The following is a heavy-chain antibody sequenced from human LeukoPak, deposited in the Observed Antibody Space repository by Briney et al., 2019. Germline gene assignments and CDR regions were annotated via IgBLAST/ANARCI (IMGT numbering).Heavy chain of an antibody. CDR2: IGGSGVFT. D-gene: IGHD6-19*01. J-gene: IGHJ3*02. Sequence: GGSLRLSCAASGFTFSSYAMSWVRQAPGKGLEWVSGIGGSGVFTYSADSVQGRFTISRDNSKNTLYLQMNSLRAEDTAVYYCAKVVWYSSSAVVTGGFDIWGQGTMVTVSS. CDR1: GFTFSSYA. CDR3: AKVVWYSSSAVVTGGFDI. V-gene: IGHV3-23*01.